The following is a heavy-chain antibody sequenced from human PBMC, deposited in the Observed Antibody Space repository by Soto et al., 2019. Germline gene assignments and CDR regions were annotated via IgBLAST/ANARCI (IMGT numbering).Heavy chain of an antibody. D-gene: IGHD3-10*01. CDR2: IYTSGST. Sequence: QVQLQESGPGLVKPSETLSLTCTVSGGSISSYYWSWIRQPPGKGLEWIGYIYTSGSTNYNPSLKNRVTISVDTSKNQFSLKLSSVTAADTAVCYCARRPGFGHAFDIWGQGTMVTVSS. J-gene: IGHJ3*02. CDR1: GGSISSYY. V-gene: IGHV4-4*08. CDR3: ARRPGFGHAFDI.